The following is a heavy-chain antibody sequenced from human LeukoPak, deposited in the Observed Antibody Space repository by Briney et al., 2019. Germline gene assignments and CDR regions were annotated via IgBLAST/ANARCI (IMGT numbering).Heavy chain of an antibody. V-gene: IGHV3-7*01. CDR1: GVTFSSYW. CDR2: IKQDGGEI. J-gene: IGHJ4*02. CDR3: ARDKVVGATHFDY. Sequence: GGSLRLSCAASGVTFSSYWMSWVRQAPGKGLEWVANIKQDGGEIYYVDSVKGRFTISRDNAKNSLSLQMNSLRAEDTAVYYCARDKVVGATHFDYWGQGTLVTVSS. D-gene: IGHD1-26*01.